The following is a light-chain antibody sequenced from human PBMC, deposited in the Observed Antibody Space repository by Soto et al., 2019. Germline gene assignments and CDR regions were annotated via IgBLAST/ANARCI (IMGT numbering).Light chain of an antibody. CDR2: DVT. V-gene: IGLV2-14*03. CDR3: SSSSTSPSYV. Sequence: QSALTQPASVSGSPGQSITITCTGTSSDVGGYNYVSWYQQHPGKAPKLIIYDVTYRPSGVSNRFSGSKSGNTASLTISGLQTEDEADYYCSSSSTSPSYVFGTGTKLTVL. CDR1: SSDVGGYNY. J-gene: IGLJ1*01.